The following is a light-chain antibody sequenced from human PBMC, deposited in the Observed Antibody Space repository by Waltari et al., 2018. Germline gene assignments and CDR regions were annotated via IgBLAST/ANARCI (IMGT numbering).Light chain of an antibody. CDR1: KLGDKY. J-gene: IGLJ2*01. CDR3: QAWDSSTVV. V-gene: IGLV3-1*01. CDR2: KDS. Sequence: SYELTQPPSVSVSPGQTASITCSGDKLGDKYACWYQQKPGQSPVLVIYKDSKRPSGIPRRFSGSNSENTATLTISGTQAMDEADYYCQAWDSSTVVFGGGTKLTVL.